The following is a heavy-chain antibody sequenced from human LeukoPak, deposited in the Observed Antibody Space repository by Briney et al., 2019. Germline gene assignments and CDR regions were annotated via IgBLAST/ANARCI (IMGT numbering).Heavy chain of an antibody. V-gene: IGHV3-23*01. Sequence: PGGSLRLSCAASGFAFGNYAMSWVRQAPGRGLEWVSALSGTGDRTYYADSVKGRFTISRDNSKNTLSLQMNSLRAEDTAVYYCAKDRPPGIAVAGTFGYWGQGTLVTVSS. D-gene: IGHD6-19*01. CDR3: AKDRPPGIAVAGTFGY. J-gene: IGHJ4*02. CDR1: GFAFGNYA. CDR2: LSGTGDRT.